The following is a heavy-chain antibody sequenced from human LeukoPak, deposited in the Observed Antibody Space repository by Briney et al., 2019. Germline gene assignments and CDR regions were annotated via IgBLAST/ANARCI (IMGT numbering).Heavy chain of an antibody. CDR2: IWYDGSNK. V-gene: IGHV3-33*06. D-gene: IGHD1-7*01. CDR1: GFTFSSYG. Sequence: GGSLRLSCAASGFTFSSYGMHWVRQAPGKGLEWVAVIWYDGSNKYYADSVKGRFTISRDNSKNTLYLQMNSLRAEDTAVYYCAKDWGWNCVKYYFDYWGQGTLVTVSS. CDR3: AKDWGWNCVKYYFDY. J-gene: IGHJ4*02.